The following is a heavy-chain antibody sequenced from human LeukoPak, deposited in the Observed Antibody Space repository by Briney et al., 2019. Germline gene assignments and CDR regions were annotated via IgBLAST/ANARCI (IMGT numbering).Heavy chain of an antibody. CDR3: ATDSAGRVTMVRGPLDY. V-gene: IGHV3-30*03. J-gene: IGHJ4*02. CDR2: IPYDGSNK. D-gene: IGHD3-10*01. Sequence: GRSLRLSCAASGFTFSSYGMHWVRQAPGKGLEWVAVIPYDGSNKYYVDSVKGRFTISRDNSKNTLYLQMNSLRPEDTAVYYCATDSAGRVTMVRGPLDYWGQGTLVTVSS. CDR1: GFTFSSYG.